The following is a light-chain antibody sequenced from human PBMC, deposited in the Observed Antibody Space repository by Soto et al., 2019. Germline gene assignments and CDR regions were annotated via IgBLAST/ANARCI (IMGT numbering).Light chain of an antibody. Sequence: EIVLTHSPATLSLSPGERATLSCRASQSVSSYLAWYQQKPGQAPRLLIYDASNRATGIPARFSGSGSGTDFTLTISSLEPEDFAVYYCQQRSNWPPPFTFGPGTKVDIK. J-gene: IGKJ3*01. CDR2: DAS. CDR1: QSVSSY. V-gene: IGKV3-11*01. CDR3: QQRSNWPPPFT.